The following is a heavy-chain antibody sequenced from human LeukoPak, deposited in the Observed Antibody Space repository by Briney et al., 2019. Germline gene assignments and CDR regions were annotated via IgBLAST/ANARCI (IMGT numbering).Heavy chain of an antibody. CDR1: GLTFSSYG. D-gene: IGHD6-19*01. V-gene: IGHV3-30*02. CDR2: IRYDGSNK. J-gene: IGHJ4*02. CDR3: AKDLRIAVAGNLY. Sequence: PGGSLRLSCAASGLTFSSYGMHWVRQAPGKGLEWVAFIRYDGSNKYYADSVKGRFTISRDNSKNTLYLQMNSLRAEDTAVYYCAKDLRIAVAGNLYWGQGTLVTVSS.